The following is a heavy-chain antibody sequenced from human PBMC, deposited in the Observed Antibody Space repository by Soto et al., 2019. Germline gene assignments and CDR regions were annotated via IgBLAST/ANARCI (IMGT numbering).Heavy chain of an antibody. J-gene: IGHJ5*02. Sequence: SETLSLTCAVYGGSFSGYYWSWIRQPPGKGLEWIGEINHSGSTNYNPSLKSRVTISVDTSKNQFSLKLSSVTAADTAVYYCAQRGEYYDSSGWFDPWGQGTLVTVSS. CDR2: INHSGST. V-gene: IGHV4-34*01. CDR3: AQRGEYYDSSGWFDP. CDR1: GGSFSGYY. D-gene: IGHD3-22*01.